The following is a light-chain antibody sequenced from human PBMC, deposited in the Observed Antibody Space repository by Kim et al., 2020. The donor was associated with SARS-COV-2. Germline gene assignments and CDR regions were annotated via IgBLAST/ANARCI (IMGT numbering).Light chain of an antibody. Sequence: QPVLTQPASVSGSPGQSITISCTGTSSDIGGYDYVSWYQQLPGKAPKLMIYGVSSRPSGVSNRFSASKSGNTASLTISGLQAEDEADYYCSSYTSSTTWVFGGGTQLTVL. CDR2: GVS. CDR3: SSYTSSTTWV. J-gene: IGLJ3*02. CDR1: SSDIGGYDY. V-gene: IGLV2-14*01.